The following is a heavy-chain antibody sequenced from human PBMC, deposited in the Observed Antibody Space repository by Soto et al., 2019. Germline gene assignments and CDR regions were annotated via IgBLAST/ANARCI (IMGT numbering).Heavy chain of an antibody. CDR3: AKGRYDFWSPYYFDP. J-gene: IGHJ5*02. CDR2: ITWNSRVL. D-gene: IGHD3-3*01. Sequence: PGGSLRLSCVGTGVNFDDFAMHWVRQAPGKGLEWVSGITWNSRVLAYADSVKGRFTISSDNARNSLYLQMDSLGDEDTALYYCAKGRYDFWSPYYFDPWCQGTLVTGSS. CDR1: GVNFDDFA. V-gene: IGHV3-9*01.